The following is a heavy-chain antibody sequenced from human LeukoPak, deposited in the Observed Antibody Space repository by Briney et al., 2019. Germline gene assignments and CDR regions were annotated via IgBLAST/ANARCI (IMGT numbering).Heavy chain of an antibody. J-gene: IGHJ6*02. V-gene: IGHV3-48*04. Sequence: PGGSLRLSCAASGFTFSSYSINWVRQAPGKGLEWVSYISSSSSTIYYADSVKGRFTISRDNAKNSLYLQLNSLRAEDTAVYYCAKGHSYDLYGMDVWGQGTTVTVSS. CDR3: AKGHSYDLYGMDV. CDR1: GFTFSSYS. CDR2: ISSSSSTI. D-gene: IGHD3-16*01.